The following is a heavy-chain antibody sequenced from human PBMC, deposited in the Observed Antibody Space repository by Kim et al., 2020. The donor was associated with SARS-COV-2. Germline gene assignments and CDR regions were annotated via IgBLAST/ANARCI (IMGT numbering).Heavy chain of an antibody. V-gene: IGHV3-30*04. CDR3: ARATPYYYDSSGKYGELEY. J-gene: IGHJ4*02. CDR1: RFTFSSYG. CDR2: ISHDGSNT. Sequence: GGSLRLSCAASRFTFSSYGMHWVRQAPGKGLEWVAVISHDGSNTYYADSVKGRFTISRDNSKNTLYLQMNSLRAEDTAVYYCARATPYYYDSSGKYGELEYWGQGSLVTVSS. D-gene: IGHD3-22*01.